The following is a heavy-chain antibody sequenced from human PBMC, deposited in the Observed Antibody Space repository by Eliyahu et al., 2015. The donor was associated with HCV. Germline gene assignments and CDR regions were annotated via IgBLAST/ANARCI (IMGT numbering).Heavy chain of an antibody. Sequence: LVKPSETLSLTCTVSGGSITTYYWSWIRQPPGKGLEWIGYIHYSGSTNYNPSLKSRVTISVDTSKNQFSLKLTSVTAADTAVYYCASGGGGIAVAGTGGWFDPWGQGTLVTVSS. CDR1: GGSITTYY. D-gene: IGHD6-19*01. CDR3: ASGGGGIAVAGTGGWFDP. J-gene: IGHJ5*02. V-gene: IGHV4-59*01. CDR2: IHYSGST.